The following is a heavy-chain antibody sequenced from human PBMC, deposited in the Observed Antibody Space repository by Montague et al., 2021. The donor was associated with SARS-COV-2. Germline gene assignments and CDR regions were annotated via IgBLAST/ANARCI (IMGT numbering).Heavy chain of an antibody. D-gene: IGHD3-16*01. J-gene: IGHJ4*02. CDR1: GVSITSYY. CDR2: IYASGST. CDR3: VRDGGNWYYFDY. V-gene: IGHV4-4*07. Sequence: SETLSLTCSISGVSITSYYWSWVRQPAGKGLEWIGHIYASGSTNYSPYLKSRVRLSIDNPKNQFSLKLESLTAADTAVYYCVRDGGNWYYFDYWGQGALVTVSS.